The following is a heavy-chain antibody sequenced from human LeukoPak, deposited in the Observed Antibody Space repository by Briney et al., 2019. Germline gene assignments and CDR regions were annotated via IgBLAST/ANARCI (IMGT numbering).Heavy chain of an antibody. CDR2: IKEDGTVK. CDR1: GFTFRSHW. Sequence: GGSLRLSCTASGFTFRSHWMTWVRQPPGKGLEWVANIKEDGTVKYYVDSVKGRFTISRDNTKNVMYLEMNSLRADDTAVYFCARDSTWLLDYWGQGALITVSS. V-gene: IGHV3-7*03. D-gene: IGHD6-19*01. J-gene: IGHJ4*02. CDR3: ARDSTWLLDY.